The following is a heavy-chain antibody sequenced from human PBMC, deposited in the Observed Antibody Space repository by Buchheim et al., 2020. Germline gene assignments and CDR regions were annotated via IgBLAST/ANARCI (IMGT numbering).Heavy chain of an antibody. CDR1: GFTFSNYA. CDR3: ARGDSYYDFLCEY. CDR2: ISGSGAST. V-gene: IGHV3-23*01. J-gene: IGHJ1*01. D-gene: IGHD3-3*01. Sequence: EVQLLESGGVLVQPGGSLRLSCAASGFTFSNYAMSWVRQAPGKGLEWVSAISGSGASTSYADSVKGRVTISRDNSKSTLYLQMNSLRAEDTAVYYCARGDSYYDFLCEYWGQGTL.